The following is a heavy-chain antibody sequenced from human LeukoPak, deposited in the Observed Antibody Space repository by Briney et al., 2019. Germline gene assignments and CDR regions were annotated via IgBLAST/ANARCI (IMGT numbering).Heavy chain of an antibody. V-gene: IGHV1-24*01. D-gene: IGHD2-15*01. Sequence: ASVKVSCKVSGYTHTELSMHWVRQAPGKGLEWMGGFDPEDGETIYAQKFQGRVTMTEDTSTDTAYMELSSLRSEDTAVYYCATASGSRYYYYYMDVWGKGTTVTISS. J-gene: IGHJ6*03. CDR1: GYTHTELS. CDR3: ATASGSRYYYYYMDV. CDR2: FDPEDGET.